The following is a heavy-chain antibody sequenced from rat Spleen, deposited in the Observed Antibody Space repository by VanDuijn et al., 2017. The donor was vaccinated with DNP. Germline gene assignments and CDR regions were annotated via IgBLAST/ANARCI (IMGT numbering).Heavy chain of an antibody. J-gene: IGHJ2*01. CDR1: GSTLSSSP. CDR2: ISASGGST. Sequence: EVQLVESGGGLVQPGRSMQLPCAAPGSTLSSSPMPWARQTPMKGLEWVATISASGGSTYYRDSVKGRFTISRDNANNTLYLQMNSLRSEDTATYYCARGGLYYFDYWGQGVRVTVSS. V-gene: IGHV5-46*01. CDR3: ARGGLYYFDY.